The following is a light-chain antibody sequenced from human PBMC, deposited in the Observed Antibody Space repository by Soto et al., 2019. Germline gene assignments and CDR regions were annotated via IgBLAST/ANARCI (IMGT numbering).Light chain of an antibody. CDR3: CSYAGSSMV. CDR1: SSDVGAYNY. Sequence: HSALTQPRSLSGSPGQSVTISCTGTSSDVGAYNYVSWYQHHPGKAPKLMIYDVSKRPSGIPDRFSGSKSGNTASLAISWLQADDEAESYCCSYAGSSMVLGGGTKLTV. V-gene: IGLV2-11*01. CDR2: DVS. J-gene: IGLJ3*02.